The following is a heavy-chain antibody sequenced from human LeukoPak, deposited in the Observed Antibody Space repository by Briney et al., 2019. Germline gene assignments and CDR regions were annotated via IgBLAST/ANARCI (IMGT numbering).Heavy chain of an antibody. CDR1: GFTFNDFA. Sequence: PPGGSLRLSCAASGFTFNDFAMTWVRQAPGKGLEWVSTIADAGTYYADSVKGRFIISRDNSKNMLYLQLNSLRADDTAMYYCARNLGPFDVRGHGTMVTVSS. D-gene: IGHD3-16*01. J-gene: IGHJ3*01. CDR2: IADAGT. V-gene: IGHV3-23*01. CDR3: ARNLGPFDV.